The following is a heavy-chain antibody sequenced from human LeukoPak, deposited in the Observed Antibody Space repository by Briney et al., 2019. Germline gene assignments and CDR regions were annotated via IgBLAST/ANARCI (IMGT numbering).Heavy chain of an antibody. J-gene: IGHJ4*02. D-gene: IGHD1-26*01. CDR2: IIPSDGFT. Sequence: ASVKVSCKASGYTFSSYYVHWVRQAPGQGLEWMGMIIPSDGFTSYAQKFQGRVTMTRDMSTSTVYMELSSLRSDDTAVYYCARVPGGSYLYYFDYWGQGTLVTVSS. CDR1: GYTFSSYY. CDR3: ARVPGGSYLYYFDY. V-gene: IGHV1-46*01.